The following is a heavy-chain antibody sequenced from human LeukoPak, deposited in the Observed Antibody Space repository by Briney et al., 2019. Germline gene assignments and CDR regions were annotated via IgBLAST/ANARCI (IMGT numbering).Heavy chain of an antibody. CDR2: ISGSGGST. J-gene: IGHJ4*02. D-gene: IGHD3-22*01. CDR3: AKETYDSSGYTIDY. CDR1: GFTFSSYG. Sequence: TGGTLRLSCAASGFTFSSYGMSWVRQAPGKGLEWVSGISGSGGSTYYADSVKGRFTISRDNSKNTLYLQMNSLRAEDTAVYYCAKETYDSSGYTIDYWGQGTLVTVSS. V-gene: IGHV3-23*01.